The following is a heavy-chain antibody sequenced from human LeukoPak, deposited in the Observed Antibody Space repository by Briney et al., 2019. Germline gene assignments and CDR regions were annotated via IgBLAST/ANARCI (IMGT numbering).Heavy chain of an antibody. D-gene: IGHD4-23*01. J-gene: IGHJ4*02. CDR3: GKDWSTVVSPGHY. CDR2: ISGSGDAT. CDR1: GCAFSSYA. V-gene: IGHV3-23*01. Sequence: GGSLRLSCAASGCAFSSYAMSWVRKAPEKGLEWVSVISGSGDATYYADSVKGRFTISRDNAKNTVSLQMNSLRVEDTAVYYWGKDWSTVVSPGHYWAQGTLVSVSS.